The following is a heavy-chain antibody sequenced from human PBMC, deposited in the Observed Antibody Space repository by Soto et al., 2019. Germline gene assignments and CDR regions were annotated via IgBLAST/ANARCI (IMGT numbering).Heavy chain of an antibody. CDR1: VFTFNFYG. V-gene: IGHV1-69*06. CDR3: ARVREPHLDHYGLDV. J-gene: IGHJ6*04. CDR2: LIPIYDEP. Sequence: SVKVSCKTSVFTFNFYGIHWVRQAPGQGLEWMGGLIPIYDEPYYAQKFQGRVTVSADKSTTTVHLELSSLRSDDTAVYFCARVREPHLDHYGLDVWGKGTTVT. D-gene: IGHD1-1*01.